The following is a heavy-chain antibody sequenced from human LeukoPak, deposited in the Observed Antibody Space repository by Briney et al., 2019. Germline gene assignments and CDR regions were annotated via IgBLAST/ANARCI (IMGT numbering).Heavy chain of an antibody. D-gene: IGHD3-22*01. CDR3: ARGGRGSAAVVAPRSFDI. Sequence: GGSLRLSCAASGFTFSSYAMTWVRQAPGKGLEWVSSTSGTGEFTHYADSVKGRFTISRDNSKNTLYLQMNNLRAEDSALYYCARGGRGSAAVVAPRSFDIWGQGTMVTVSS. J-gene: IGHJ3*02. CDR2: TSGTGEFT. V-gene: IGHV3-23*01. CDR1: GFTFSSYA.